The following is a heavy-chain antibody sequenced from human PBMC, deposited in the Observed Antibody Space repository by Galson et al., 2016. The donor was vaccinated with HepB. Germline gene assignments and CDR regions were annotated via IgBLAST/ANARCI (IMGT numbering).Heavy chain of an antibody. D-gene: IGHD3-3*01. CDR3: AKARNYDLWSSFDC. V-gene: IGHV3-23*01. CDR2: IFGSSGTT. J-gene: IGHJ4*02. CDR1: GFTFSSYA. Sequence: SLRLSCAASGFTFSSYAMTWVRQAPGKGLEWVSDIFGSSGTTYYADSVKGRFSISRDNSKNTLYLQMNSLRAEDTAVYYCAKARNYDLWSSFDCWGQGTLVTVSS.